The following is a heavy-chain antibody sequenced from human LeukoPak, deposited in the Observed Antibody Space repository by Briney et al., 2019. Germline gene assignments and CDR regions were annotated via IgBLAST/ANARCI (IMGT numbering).Heavy chain of an antibody. J-gene: IGHJ4*02. V-gene: IGHV3-64*01. D-gene: IGHD2-2*01. Sequence: GGSLRLSCAASGFTFNNYAMHWVRQAPGKGLEYVSAISSNGGSTYYANSVKGRFTISRDNSKNTLSLQMGSLRAEDMAVYYCARGLGVVVPAANFDYWGQGTLVTVSS. CDR2: ISSNGGST. CDR1: GFTFNNYA. CDR3: ARGLGVVVPAANFDY.